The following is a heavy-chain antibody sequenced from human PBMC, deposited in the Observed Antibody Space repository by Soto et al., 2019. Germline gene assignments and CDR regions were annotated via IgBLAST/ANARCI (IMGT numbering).Heavy chain of an antibody. V-gene: IGHV3-48*02. CDR1: GFTFSSYS. D-gene: IGHD1-26*01. CDR3: ARDGPLYSGSSVTLDY. J-gene: IGHJ4*02. Sequence: GGSLRLSCAASGFTFSSYSMNWVRQAPGKGLEWVSYISSSSSTIYYADSVKGRFTISRDNAKNSLYLQMNSLRDEDTAVYYCARDGPLYSGSSVTLDYWGQGTLVTVSS. CDR2: ISSSSSTI.